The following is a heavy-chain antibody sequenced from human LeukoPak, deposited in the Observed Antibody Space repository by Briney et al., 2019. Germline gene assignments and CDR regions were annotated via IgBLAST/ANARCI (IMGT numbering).Heavy chain of an antibody. D-gene: IGHD4-23*01. CDR3: ARALRLWGGNSGIAFDI. V-gene: IGHV4-59*01. J-gene: IGHJ3*02. CDR2: IYYSGST. Sequence: SETLSLTCTVSGGSINTYFWSWIRQPPGKGLEWIGYIYYSGSTNYNPSLKSRVTISEDMSNNQFSLKLSSVTAADTAVYYCARALRLWGGNSGIAFDIWGQGTMVTVSS. CDR1: GGSINTYF.